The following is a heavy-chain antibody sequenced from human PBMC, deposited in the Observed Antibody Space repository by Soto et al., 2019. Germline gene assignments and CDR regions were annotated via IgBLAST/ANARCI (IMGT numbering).Heavy chain of an antibody. CDR1: GGSISSGDYY. CDR2: IYYSGST. Sequence: SETLSLTCTVSGGSISSGDYYWSWIRQPPGKGLEWIGYIYYSGSTYYNPSLKSRVTISVDTSKNQFSLKLSSVTAADTAVYYCSRSYYDILTGYYAFDYWGQGTLVTVSS. D-gene: IGHD3-9*01. CDR3: SRSYYDILTGYYAFDY. V-gene: IGHV4-30-4*01. J-gene: IGHJ4*02.